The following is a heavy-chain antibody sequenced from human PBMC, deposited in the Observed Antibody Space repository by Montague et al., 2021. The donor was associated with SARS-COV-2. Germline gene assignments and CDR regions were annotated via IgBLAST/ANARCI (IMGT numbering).Heavy chain of an antibody. CDR3: ARKTYTSGWFQQFDY. Sequence: SETLSLTCTASGCSISSSNYPLGWIRQPPGKGLAWIGCIYYSGTTYYNPSLQSRVTISVDTSKKQFSLKLSSVTAADTAVYYCARKTYTSGWFQQFDYWGQRTL. D-gene: IGHD6-19*01. J-gene: IGHJ4*02. CDR2: IYYSGTT. V-gene: IGHV4-39*01. CDR1: GCSISSSNYP.